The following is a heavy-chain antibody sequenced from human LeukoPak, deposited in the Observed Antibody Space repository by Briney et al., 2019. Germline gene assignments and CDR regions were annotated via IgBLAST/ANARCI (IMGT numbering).Heavy chain of an antibody. CDR3: AKDVDRYYFDY. V-gene: IGHV3-21*01. CDR1: GFTFSSYS. Sequence: GGSLRLSCAASGFTFSSYSMNWVRQAPGKGLEWVSSISSSSRYIYYADSVKGRFTISRDNSKNTLYLQMNSLRAEDTAVYYCAKDVDRYYFDYWGQGTLVTVSS. CDR2: ISSSSRYI. D-gene: IGHD1-14*01. J-gene: IGHJ4*02.